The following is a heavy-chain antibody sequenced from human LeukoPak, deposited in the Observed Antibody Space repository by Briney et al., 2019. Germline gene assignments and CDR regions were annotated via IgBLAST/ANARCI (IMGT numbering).Heavy chain of an antibody. V-gene: IGHV4-61*01. CDR3: ARDPSGYFNY. CDR1: GGSVSSGNYY. J-gene: IGHJ4*02. CDR2: IYYSGST. Sequence: PSETLSLTCTVSGGSVSSGNYYWSWIRQPPGKGLEWIGYIYYSGSTNYNPSLKSRVTISVDTSKNQFSLKLSSVTAADTAVYYCARDPSGYFNYWGQGTPATVSS. D-gene: IGHD3-22*01.